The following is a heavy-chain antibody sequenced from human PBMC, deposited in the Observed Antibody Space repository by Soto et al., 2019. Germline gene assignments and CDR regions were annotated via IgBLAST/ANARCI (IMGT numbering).Heavy chain of an antibody. V-gene: IGHV3-33*01. Sequence: GGSLRVCCAGSGFTFSSYGMHWGRQAPGKELEWVAVIWYDGSNKYYADSVKCRFTISRDNSKNTLYLQMNSLRAEDTAVYYCARAFREYYDFWSGYYFRGMDVWGQGTTVTAP. CDR3: ARAFREYYDFWSGYYFRGMDV. D-gene: IGHD3-3*01. CDR1: GFTFSSYG. J-gene: IGHJ6*02. CDR2: IWYDGSNK.